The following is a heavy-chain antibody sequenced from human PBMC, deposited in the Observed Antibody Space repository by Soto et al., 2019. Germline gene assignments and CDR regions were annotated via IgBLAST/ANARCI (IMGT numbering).Heavy chain of an antibody. V-gene: IGHV4-59*08. CDR1: GASLNDFS. Sequence: QVQLRESGPGLVRPSETLSLSCSVSGASLNDFSWSWIRQPPGRGLEWIGYVSYSGRTTYSPSLKSRGTISLDTSQNAFSLNLTSMTAADTAIYYCARHFLGQARQRLFVDYWGQGTLGTVSS. J-gene: IGHJ4*02. CDR2: VSYSGRT. CDR3: ARHFLGQARQRLFVDY. D-gene: IGHD3-3*01.